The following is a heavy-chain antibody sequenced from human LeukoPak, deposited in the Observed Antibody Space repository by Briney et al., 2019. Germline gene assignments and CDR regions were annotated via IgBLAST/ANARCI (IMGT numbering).Heavy chain of an antibody. Sequence: ASVKVSCKASGYTFTSYAITWVRQAPGQGLEWMGWISVYSGNTHYAQKLQGRVTMTTDTSTTTAYMELRSLRSDDTAVYYCAREGFPRRIDFWSGHNKYWDYWGQGTLVTVSS. CDR1: GYTFTSYA. CDR3: AREGFPRRIDFWSGHNKYWDY. J-gene: IGHJ4*02. D-gene: IGHD3-3*01. V-gene: IGHV1-18*01. CDR2: ISVYSGNT.